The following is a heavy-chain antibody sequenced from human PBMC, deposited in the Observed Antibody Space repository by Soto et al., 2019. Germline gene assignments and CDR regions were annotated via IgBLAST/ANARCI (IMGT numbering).Heavy chain of an antibody. V-gene: IGHV4-31*11. J-gene: IGHJ4*02. CDR1: GDSISSGTYY. D-gene: IGHD3-10*01. Sequence: QVQLQESGPGLVKPSQTLSLTCAVSGDSISSGTYYWSWIRQHPGKGLEWIGYIYYSGSTYYNPYLMSRVIISVDTSKNQFSLKLSSVTAADTAVYFCARAVLPYGQAFDYWGQGTLVTVSS. CDR3: ARAVLPYGQAFDY. CDR2: IYYSGST.